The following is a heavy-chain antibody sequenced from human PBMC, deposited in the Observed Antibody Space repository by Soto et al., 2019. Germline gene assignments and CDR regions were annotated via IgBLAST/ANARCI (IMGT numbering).Heavy chain of an antibody. Sequence: PSETLSLTCAVYGGSFSGYYWSWIRQPPGKGLEWIGEINHSGSTNYNPSLKSRVTISVDTSKNQFSLKLSSVTAADTAVYYCARTGSLVVTTFKQLDYWGQGTLVTVSS. CDR3: ARTGSLVVTTFKQLDY. V-gene: IGHV4-34*01. CDR1: GGSFSGYY. CDR2: INHSGST. D-gene: IGHD4-4*01. J-gene: IGHJ4*02.